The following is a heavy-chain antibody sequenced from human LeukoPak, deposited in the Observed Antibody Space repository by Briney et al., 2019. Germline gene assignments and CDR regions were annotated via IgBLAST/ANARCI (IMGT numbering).Heavy chain of an antibody. D-gene: IGHD3-10*02. V-gene: IGHV3-7*01. CDR3: AREDGSPAVRSAFDL. CDR2: IKPDGSEK. J-gene: IGHJ3*01. CDR1: GFPFSTYW. Sequence: PGGSLRLSCAASGFPFSTYWMSWVRQAPGKGLEWVANIKPDGSEKHYVDSVTGRFTISRDNAKNLLYLQMNSLRDEDTAVYYCAREDGSPAVRSAFDLWGQGTLVTVSS.